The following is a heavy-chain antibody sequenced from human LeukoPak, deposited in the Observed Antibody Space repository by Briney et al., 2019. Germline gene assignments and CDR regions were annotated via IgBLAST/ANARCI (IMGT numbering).Heavy chain of an antibody. CDR2: ISSSSSYI. J-gene: IGHJ3*02. V-gene: IGHV3-21*01. D-gene: IGHD2-2*01. CDR1: GFTFSSYS. Sequence: GGSLRLSCAASGFTFSSYSMNWVRQAPGKGLEWVSSISSSSSYIYYADSVKGRFTISRDNAKNSLYLQMKSLRAEDTAVYYCARDLVGPAAMDAFDIWGQGTMVTVSS. CDR3: ARDLVGPAAMDAFDI.